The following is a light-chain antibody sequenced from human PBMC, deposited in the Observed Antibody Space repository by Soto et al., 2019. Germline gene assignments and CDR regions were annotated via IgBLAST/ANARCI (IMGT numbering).Light chain of an antibody. CDR3: QQSYSTPRT. J-gene: IGKJ1*01. V-gene: IGKV1-39*01. CDR1: QSISNF. Sequence: DIQMTQSPSSLSASVGDRVTITCRASQSISNFLNWYQQKPGRAPNLLIYAASSLHSGVPSRFSGSGSATDFTLNISSLQPEDFATYYCQQSYSTPRTFGQGTKVEIK. CDR2: AAS.